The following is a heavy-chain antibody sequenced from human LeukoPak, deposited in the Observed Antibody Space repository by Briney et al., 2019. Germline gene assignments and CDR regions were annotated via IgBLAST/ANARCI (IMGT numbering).Heavy chain of an antibody. V-gene: IGHV2-70*11. J-gene: IGHJ4*02. Sequence: SGPTLVNPTQTLTLTCTFSGFSLSASGMCVSWIRQPPGKALEWLARIDWDDDKYYSTSLKTRLTISKDTSKNQVVLTVTNMDSVDTATYYCARSPYGDYGLYYFDYWGQGTLVTVSS. D-gene: IGHD4-17*01. CDR2: IDWDDDK. CDR1: GFSLSASGMC. CDR3: ARSPYGDYGLYYFDY.